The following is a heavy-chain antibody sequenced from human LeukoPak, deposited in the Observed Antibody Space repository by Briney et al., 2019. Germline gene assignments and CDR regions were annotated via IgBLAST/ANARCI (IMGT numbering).Heavy chain of an antibody. CDR3: ARAGYYGDDAFDL. J-gene: IGHJ3*01. CDR2: IRQDGSEK. CDR1: GFTICSYW. Sequence: GGSLRLSCAGSGFTICSYWMSWVRPAPGKGLEWVANIRQDGSEKYYVDSVKGRLTISRDNAKNSLYLQMNSLRAEDTGIYYCARAGYYGDDAFDLWGQGTMVTVSS. V-gene: IGHV3-7*01. D-gene: IGHD2/OR15-2a*01.